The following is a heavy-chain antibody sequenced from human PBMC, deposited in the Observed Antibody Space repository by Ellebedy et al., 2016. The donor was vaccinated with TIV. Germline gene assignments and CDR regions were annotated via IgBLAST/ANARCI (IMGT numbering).Heavy chain of an antibody. Sequence: MPSETLSLTCSVSGGSMSLYYWSWIRQTPGKGLEWIGFVYSSGNTNYNPSLRSRVTISVDLSKSQISLNLTSLTAADTAVYYCARVLAGDSPLSAYDIWGQGTVVTVSS. V-gene: IGHV4-59*01. D-gene: IGHD7-27*01. CDR3: ARVLAGDSPLSAYDI. CDR2: VYSSGNT. J-gene: IGHJ3*02. CDR1: GGSMSLYY.